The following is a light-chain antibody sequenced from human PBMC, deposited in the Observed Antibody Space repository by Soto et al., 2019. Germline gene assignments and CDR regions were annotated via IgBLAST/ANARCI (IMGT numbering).Light chain of an antibody. J-gene: IGKJ1*01. CDR1: QGISSS. V-gene: IGKV1-9*01. CDR2: ASS. Sequence: IQLTQSPSSLSAYVGDRVTITCRAGQGISSSLAWYQQKPGKAPNLLISASSTLQTGVPSRFSGSGSGTDFALTISSLQPEDFATYYCQQIDSYPRTFGQWTKVEIK. CDR3: QQIDSYPRT.